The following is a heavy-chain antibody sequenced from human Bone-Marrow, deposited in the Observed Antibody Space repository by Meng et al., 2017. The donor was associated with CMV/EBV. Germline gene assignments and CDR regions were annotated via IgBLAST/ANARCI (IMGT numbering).Heavy chain of an antibody. V-gene: IGHV3-21*01. CDR3: ARDRKVLSLDY. J-gene: IGHJ4*02. CDR1: GLTFSRYS. D-gene: IGHD2-8*01. Sequence: LSCAASGLTFSRYSMNWVRQAPGKGLEWVSSISSSSSYIYYADSVKGRFTISRDNAKNSLYLQMNSLRAEDTAVYYCARDRKVLSLDYWGQGTLVTVSS. CDR2: ISSSSSYI.